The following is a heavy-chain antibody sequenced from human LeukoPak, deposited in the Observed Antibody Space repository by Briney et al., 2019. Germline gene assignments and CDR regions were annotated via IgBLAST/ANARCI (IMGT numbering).Heavy chain of an antibody. J-gene: IGHJ4*02. Sequence: SETLSLTCTVPGGSISSSSYYWGWIRQPPGKGLEWIGSIYYSGSTYYNPSLKSRVTISVDTSKNQFSLKLSSVTAADTAVYYCARGVLNGDHYWGQGTLVTVSS. D-gene: IGHD4-17*01. CDR1: GGSISSSSYY. CDR3: ARGVLNGDHY. V-gene: IGHV4-39*07. CDR2: IYYSGST.